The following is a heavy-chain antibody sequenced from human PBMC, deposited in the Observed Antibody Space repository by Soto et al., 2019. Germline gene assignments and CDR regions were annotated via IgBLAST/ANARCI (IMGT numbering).Heavy chain of an antibody. Sequence: ASVKVSCKVSGYTLTELSMHWVRQAPGKGLEWMGGFDPEDGETIYAQKFQGRVTMTEDTSTDTAYMELSSLRSEDTAVYYCATLELAEFREYYFDYWGQGTLVTVSS. CDR3: ATLELAEFREYYFDY. V-gene: IGHV1-24*01. J-gene: IGHJ4*02. D-gene: IGHD1-26*01. CDR2: FDPEDGET. CDR1: GYTLTELS.